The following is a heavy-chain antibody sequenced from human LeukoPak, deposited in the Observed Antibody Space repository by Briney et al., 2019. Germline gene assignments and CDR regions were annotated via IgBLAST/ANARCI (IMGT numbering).Heavy chain of an antibody. D-gene: IGHD1-26*01. J-gene: IGHJ3*02. CDR2: IYYSGST. Sequence: SETLSLTCTVSGGSISSDGYYWSWLRQHPGKGLEWIGYIYYSGSTYYNPSLKSRVTISVDTSKNQFSLKLSSVTAADTAVYYCARDSDMGAFDIWGQGTMVTVSS. CDR3: ARDSDMGAFDI. V-gene: IGHV4-31*03. CDR1: GGSISSDGYY.